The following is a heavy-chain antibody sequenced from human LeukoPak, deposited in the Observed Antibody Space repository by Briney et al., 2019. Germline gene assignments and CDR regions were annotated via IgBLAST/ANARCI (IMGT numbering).Heavy chain of an antibody. D-gene: IGHD3-22*01. CDR1: GFTFSSYW. CDR2: IKPDGSDK. V-gene: IGHV3-7*01. J-gene: IGHJ4*02. Sequence: GGSLRLSCADSGFTFSSYWMSWLRQVPGKGLQWVANIKPDGSDKYYADSVKGRFSISRDNAKTSLYLQMSSLRAEDTAVYYCARTKNSGRYYYFDYWGPGTLVTVSS. CDR3: ARTKNSGRYYYFDY.